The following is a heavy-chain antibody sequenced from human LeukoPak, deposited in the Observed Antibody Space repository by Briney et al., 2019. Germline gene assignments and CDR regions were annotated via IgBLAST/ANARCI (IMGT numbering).Heavy chain of an antibody. Sequence: GGSLRLSCAASGFTVSSNYMSWVRQAPGKGLKWISVIYSGGSTYYADSVKGRFTISRDNSKNTLYLQMNSLRAEDTAVYYCASRATVTTDRFWFDPWGQGTLVTVSS. CDR3: ASRATVTTDRFWFDP. V-gene: IGHV3-53*01. D-gene: IGHD4-11*01. CDR2: IYSGGST. CDR1: GFTVSSNY. J-gene: IGHJ5*02.